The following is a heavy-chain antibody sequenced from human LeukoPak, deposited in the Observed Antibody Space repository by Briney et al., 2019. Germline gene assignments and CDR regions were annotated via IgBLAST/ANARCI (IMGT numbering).Heavy chain of an antibody. CDR3: ARRMAGATTDAFDI. J-gene: IGHJ3*02. V-gene: IGHV4-38-2*01. D-gene: IGHD6-19*01. CDR1: GFSVSSGYY. Sequence: SETLSLTCAVSGFSVSSGYYWGWIRQPPGKGLEWIGTINHSGNTLYNPSPKSRVTTSVDTSKNQFSLRLSSVTAADTAVYYCARRMAGATTDAFDIWGQGTMVTVSS. CDR2: INHSGNT.